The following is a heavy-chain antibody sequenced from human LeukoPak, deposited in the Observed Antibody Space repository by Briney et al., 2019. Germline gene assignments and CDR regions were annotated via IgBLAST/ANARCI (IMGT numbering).Heavy chain of an antibody. J-gene: IGHJ1*01. D-gene: IGHD6-19*01. V-gene: IGHV4-34*01. CDR1: SGSFSGYY. Sequence: PSETLSLTCAVYSGSFSGYYWSWIRQPPGKGLEWIGEINHSGSTNYNPSLKSRVTISVDTSKNQFSLKLSSVTAADTAVYYCARGPPAGVQQWLVLGYFQHWGQGTLVTVSS. CDR2: INHSGST. CDR3: ARGPPAGVQQWLVLGYFQH.